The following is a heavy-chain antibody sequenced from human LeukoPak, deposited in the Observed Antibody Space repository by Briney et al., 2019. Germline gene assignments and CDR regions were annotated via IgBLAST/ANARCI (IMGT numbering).Heavy chain of an antibody. CDR2: INPNSGGT. Sequence: GASVKVSCKTSGYTFTVYYMHWVRQAPGQGLEWMGWINPNSGGTKYAQKFQGRVTMTRDTSISTAYMELSRLRSDDTAVYYCARRGLIKEPFDYWGQGTLVTVSS. V-gene: IGHV1-2*02. CDR1: GYTFTVYY. D-gene: IGHD1-14*01. J-gene: IGHJ4*02. CDR3: ARRGLIKEPFDY.